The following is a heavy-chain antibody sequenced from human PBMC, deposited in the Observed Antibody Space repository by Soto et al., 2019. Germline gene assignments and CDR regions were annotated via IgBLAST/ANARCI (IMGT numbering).Heavy chain of an antibody. D-gene: IGHD6-19*01. V-gene: IGHV4-61*01. CDR2: IYNNETF. Sequence: LSLTCSVSGASGSSGSFYWSWIRQPPGKGLEWTGFIYNNETFNYNPSIKSRVTLSVDTSKHQFCLKLSSVTAANTAVYYCSRVPLRYTSSHNFDSWGQGALVPVSS. J-gene: IGHJ4*02. CDR1: GASGSSGSFY. CDR3: SRVPLRYTSSHNFDS.